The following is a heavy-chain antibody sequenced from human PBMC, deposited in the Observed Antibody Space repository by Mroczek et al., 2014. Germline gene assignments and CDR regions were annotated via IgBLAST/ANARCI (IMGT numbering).Heavy chain of an antibody. CDR1: GFTFDDYA. CDR2: ISWNSGSI. CDR3: AKAAVLYSSSSYVFYFDY. V-gene: IGHV3-9*01. J-gene: IGHJ4*02. D-gene: IGHD6-6*01. Sequence: VQLVQSGGGLVQPGRSLRLSCAASGFTFDDYAMHWVRQAPGKGLEWVSGISWNSGSIGYADSVKGRFTISRDNAKNSLYLQMNSLRAEDTALYYCAKAAVLYSSSSYVFYFDYWGQGTLVTVSS.